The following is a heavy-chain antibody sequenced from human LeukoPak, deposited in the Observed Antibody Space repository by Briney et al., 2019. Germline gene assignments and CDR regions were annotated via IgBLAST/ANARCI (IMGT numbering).Heavy chain of an antibody. J-gene: IGHJ4*02. CDR1: GFTFEDYA. V-gene: IGHV3-9*03. Sequence: GGSLRLSCAASGFTFEDYAMHWLRHAPGKGLEGVSGISWNSGSIGYADSVKGRFIISRDNTKNSLYLQMNSLRAEDMALYYCAKGGDSSSPDGPFFDYWGQGTLVTVSS. CDR3: AKGGDSSSPDGPFFDY. D-gene: IGHD6-6*01. CDR2: ISWNSGSI.